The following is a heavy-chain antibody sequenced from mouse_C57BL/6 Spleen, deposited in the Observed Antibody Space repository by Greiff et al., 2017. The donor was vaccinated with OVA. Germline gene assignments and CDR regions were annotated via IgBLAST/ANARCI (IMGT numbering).Heavy chain of an antibody. CDR1: GYTFTSYW. V-gene: IGHV1-50*01. J-gene: IGHJ4*01. CDR2: IDPSDSYT. Sequence: QVQLQQPGAELVKPGASVKLSCKASGYTFTSYWMQWVKQRPGQGLEWIGEIDPSDSYTNYNQKFKGKATLTVDTSSSTAYMQLSSLTSEDSAVYYCARSDPLYYAMDYWGQGTSVTVSS. CDR3: ARSDPLYYAMDY.